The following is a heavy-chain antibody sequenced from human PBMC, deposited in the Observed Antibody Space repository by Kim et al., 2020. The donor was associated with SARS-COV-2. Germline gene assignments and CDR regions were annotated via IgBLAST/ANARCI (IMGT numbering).Heavy chain of an antibody. CDR3: ARSRRTPINDYYDILTGYYIGAFDI. V-gene: IGHV4-61*01. D-gene: IGHD3-9*01. CDR2: IYYSGST. CDR1: GGSVSSGSYY. J-gene: IGHJ3*02. Sequence: SETLSLTCTVSGGSVSSGSYYWSWIRQPPGKGLEWIGYIYYSGSTNYNPSLKSRVTISVDTSKNQFSLKLSSVTAADTAVYYCARSRRTPINDYYDILTGYYIGAFDIWGQGTMVTVSS.